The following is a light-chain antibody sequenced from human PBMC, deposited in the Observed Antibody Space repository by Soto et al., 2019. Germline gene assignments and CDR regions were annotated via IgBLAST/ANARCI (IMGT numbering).Light chain of an antibody. Sequence: EIVMTQSPATLSLSPGERATLSCRASESVSTNLAWYQQKPGQAPRLLIFTASTRATGIPARFSGSGSGTEFTLTISSLQSEDFAVYYCQQYNKWPLTFGGGTKVDIK. V-gene: IGKV3-15*01. J-gene: IGKJ4*01. CDR2: TAS. CDR1: ESVSTN. CDR3: QQYNKWPLT.